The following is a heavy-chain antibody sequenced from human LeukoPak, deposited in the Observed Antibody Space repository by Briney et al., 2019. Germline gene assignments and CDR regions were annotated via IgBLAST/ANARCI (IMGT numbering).Heavy chain of an antibody. CDR2: IYYSGST. CDR3: ARDYGGFYFDY. V-gene: IGHV4-39*01. CDR1: GGSISSSSYK. D-gene: IGHD4-23*01. J-gene: IGHJ4*02. Sequence: SETLSLTCTVSGGSISSSSYKWGWIRQPPGKGLEWIGNIYYSGSTYYNPSLKSRVTISVDTSRNQFSLKLSSVTAADTAVYYCARDYGGFYFDYWGQGTLVTASS.